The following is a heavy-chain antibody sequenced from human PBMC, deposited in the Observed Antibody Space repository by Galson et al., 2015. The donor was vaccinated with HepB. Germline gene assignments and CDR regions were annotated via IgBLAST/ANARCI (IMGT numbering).Heavy chain of an antibody. CDR3: ARAYSAVWFASNAFDI. J-gene: IGHJ3*02. V-gene: IGHV6-1*01. CDR1: GDSVSSSSVA. CDR2: TYYRSKWYN. Sequence: CAISGDSVSSSSVAWNWIRQSPSRGLEWLGRTYYRSKWYNDYAVSVKSRITINADTSKNQFSLQPNSVTPEDTAMYYCARAYSAVWFASNAFDIWGQGTMVTVSS. D-gene: IGHD6-19*01.